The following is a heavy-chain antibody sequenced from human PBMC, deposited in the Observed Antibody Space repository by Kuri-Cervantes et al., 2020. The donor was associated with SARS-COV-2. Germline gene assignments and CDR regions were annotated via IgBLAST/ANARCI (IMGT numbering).Heavy chain of an antibody. J-gene: IGHJ3*02. CDR1: GVTFSSYA. CDR3: ARSSSEYYYASRGYYHDAFDI. CDR2: IIPILGIA. Sequence: SVNVSCKASGVTFSSYAISWVRQAPGQGLEWMGGIIPILGIANYAQKFQGRVTITADTSTSAAYMELSSLRSEDTAVYYCARSSSEYYYASRGYYHDAFDIWGQGTMVTVSS. D-gene: IGHD3-22*01. V-gene: IGHV1-69*10.